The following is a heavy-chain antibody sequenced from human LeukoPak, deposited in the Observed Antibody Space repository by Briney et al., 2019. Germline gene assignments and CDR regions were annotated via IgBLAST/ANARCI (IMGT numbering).Heavy chain of an antibody. Sequence: GESPKISCKGSGYSFTSYWIGWLRQMPGKGLEWMGIIYPGDSDTRYSPSFQGQVTISADKSISTAYQQWSSLKASDTAMYYCASTIAAAGPGAFDIWGQGTMVTVSS. CDR2: IYPGDSDT. D-gene: IGHD6-13*01. CDR3: ASTIAAAGPGAFDI. J-gene: IGHJ3*02. V-gene: IGHV5-51*01. CDR1: GYSFTSYW.